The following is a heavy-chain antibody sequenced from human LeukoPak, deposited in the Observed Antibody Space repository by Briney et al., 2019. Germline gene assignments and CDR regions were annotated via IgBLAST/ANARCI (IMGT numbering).Heavy chain of an antibody. CDR1: GFTFRSYG. CDR2: IRYDGSNK. D-gene: IGHD3-22*01. Sequence: QPGRSLRLSCAASGFTFRSYGMHWVRQAPGKGLEWVTFIRYDGSNKYYADSVKGRFTISRDNSKNTLYLQMDSLRAEDTAVYYCAKDRAQSYYDKSGYYLDALDVWGQGTMVAVSS. V-gene: IGHV3-30*02. J-gene: IGHJ3*01. CDR3: AKDRAQSYYDKSGYYLDALDV.